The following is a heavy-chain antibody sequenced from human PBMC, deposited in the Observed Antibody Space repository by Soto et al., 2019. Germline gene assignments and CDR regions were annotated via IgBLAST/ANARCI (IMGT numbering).Heavy chain of an antibody. V-gene: IGHV1-46*01. D-gene: IGHD3-3*01. J-gene: IGHJ3*02. CDR2: VNPSDGNT. CDR3: ARDRLDSRSGYDAFDI. CDR1: GYSFTNYY. Sequence: VQMVQSGAEVRRPGASVKISCKASGYSFTNYYIHWVRQAPGQGLAWMGTVNPSDGNTVYAQNFQGRVAMTRDTSANAVYMDLHGLRSEDAAVYFCARDRLDSRSGYDAFDIWGQGTMVNVSS.